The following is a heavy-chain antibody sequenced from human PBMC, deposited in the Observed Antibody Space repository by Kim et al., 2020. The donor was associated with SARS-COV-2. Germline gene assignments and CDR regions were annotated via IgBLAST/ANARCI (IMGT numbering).Heavy chain of an antibody. CDR2: IKQDGSEK. Sequence: GGSLRLSCAASGFTFSSYWMSWVRQAPGKGLEWVANIKQDGSEKYYVDSVKGRFTISRDNAKNSLYLQMNSLGAEDTAVYYCAREVIAAGGNWFDPWGQGTLVTVSS. CDR1: GFTFSSYW. V-gene: IGHV3-7*01. D-gene: IGHD6-25*01. CDR3: AREVIAAGGNWFDP. J-gene: IGHJ5*02.